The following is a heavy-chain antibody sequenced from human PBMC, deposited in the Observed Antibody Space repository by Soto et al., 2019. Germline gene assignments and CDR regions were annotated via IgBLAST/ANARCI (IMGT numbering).Heavy chain of an antibody. D-gene: IGHD3-10*02. Sequence: QVQLVESGGGVVQPGGSLRLSCEASGFTFSTYGMHWVRQAPGKGLEWVAVISQDGNTKLYADSVKGRFTISRDNSKNTLCLQMNSLRVEDTAVDYCVGQISSGYWGQGTLVTVSS. J-gene: IGHJ4*02. V-gene: IGHV3-30*03. CDR1: GFTFSTYG. CDR3: VGQISSGY. CDR2: ISQDGNTK.